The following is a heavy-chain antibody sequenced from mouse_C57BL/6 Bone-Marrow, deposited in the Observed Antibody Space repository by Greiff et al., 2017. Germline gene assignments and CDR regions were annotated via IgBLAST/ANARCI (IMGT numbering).Heavy chain of an antibody. CDR2: INPNNGGT. CDR1: GYTFTDYY. Sequence: EVQVVESGPELVKPGASVKISCKASGYTFTDYYMNWVKQSHGKSLEWIGDINPNNGGTSYNQKFKGKATLTVDKSSSTAYMELRSLTSEDSAVYYCARGDYGYDEAYWGQGTLVTVSA. J-gene: IGHJ3*01. CDR3: ARGDYGYDEAY. V-gene: IGHV1-26*01. D-gene: IGHD2-2*01.